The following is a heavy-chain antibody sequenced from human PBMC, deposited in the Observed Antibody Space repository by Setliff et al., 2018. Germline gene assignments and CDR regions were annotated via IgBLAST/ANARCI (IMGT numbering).Heavy chain of an antibody. CDR1: GGSISSGSNY. D-gene: IGHD3-10*01. V-gene: IGHV4-61*09. Sequence: PSETLSLTCTVSGGSISSGSNYWSWIRQPAGRGLEWIGHIDPSGNTNYHPSLKSRVTIPGDTSKNQFSLKLTSVTAADTAVYFCARSLGSGSYYNSRPFYSDYWGQGTLVTVSS. CDR3: ARSLGSGSYYNSRPFYSDY. CDR2: IDPSGNT. J-gene: IGHJ4*02.